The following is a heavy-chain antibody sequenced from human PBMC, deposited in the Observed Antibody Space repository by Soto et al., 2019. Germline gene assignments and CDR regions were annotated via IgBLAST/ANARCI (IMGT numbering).Heavy chain of an antibody. CDR1: GFTFSDYW. CDR2: ISPDGTIP. Sequence: EVQLVESGGGLVQPGGSLRLSCAASGFTFSDYWMNWVRQAPGMGLVWVSNISPDGTIPDYADSVKGRLAISRDNAKSTVVLQIYSLTPEDTAGYYYEIVRGDAFDIWGQGTMVTVSS. D-gene: IGHD3-10*01. V-gene: IGHV3-74*01. J-gene: IGHJ3*02. CDR3: EIVRGDAFDI.